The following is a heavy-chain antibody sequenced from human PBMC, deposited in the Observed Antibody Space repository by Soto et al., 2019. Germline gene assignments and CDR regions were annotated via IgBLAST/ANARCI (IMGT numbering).Heavy chain of an antibody. V-gene: IGHV3-9*01. D-gene: IGHD5-12*01. CDR2: ISWNSVIR. CDR3: AKDPTAYDYLSYFDS. CDR1: GFTFDDYA. J-gene: IGHJ4*02. Sequence: GGSLRLSCAASGFTFDDYAMHWVRQVPGKGLEWVSGISWNSVIRGYADSVKGRFTISRDNAKNSLYLQMNSLRAEDTALYYCAKDPTAYDYLSYFDSWGQGTLVTVSS.